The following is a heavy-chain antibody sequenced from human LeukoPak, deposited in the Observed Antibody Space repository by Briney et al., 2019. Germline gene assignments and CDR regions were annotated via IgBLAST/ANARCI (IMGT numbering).Heavy chain of an antibody. V-gene: IGHV4-59*08. J-gene: IGHJ4*02. D-gene: IGHD5-24*01. CDR2: IHDSGST. CDR3: VRLDAAAGRYLQFYY. CDR1: GGSINNYY. Sequence: PSETLSLTCTVSGGSINNYYWSWIRQSPEKGLEWTGYIHDSGSTNYNPSLKSRVTISVDTSKNQFSLKLSSVTAADTAVYYCVRLDAAAGRYLQFYYWGQGTLVTVSS.